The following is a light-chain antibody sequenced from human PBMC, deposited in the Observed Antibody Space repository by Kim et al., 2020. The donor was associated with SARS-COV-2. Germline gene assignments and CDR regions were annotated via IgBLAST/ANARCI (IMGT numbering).Light chain of an antibody. J-gene: IGLJ3*02. CDR2: INSDGSY. CDR1: SGHRNHA. CDR3: QTWNSAIRV. Sequence: SVKLTCTLSSGHRNHANARHQQQPEKGPRYLMKINSDGSYTKADGIPDRFSGSSSGAERYLFIFSLQSDDEAAYYCQTWNSAIRVFGGGTQLTVL. V-gene: IGLV4-69*01.